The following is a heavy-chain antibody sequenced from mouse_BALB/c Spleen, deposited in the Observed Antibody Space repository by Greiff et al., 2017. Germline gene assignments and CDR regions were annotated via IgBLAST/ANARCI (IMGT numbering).Heavy chain of an antibody. CDR3: ARLYDGYYYFDY. D-gene: IGHD2-3*01. J-gene: IGHJ2*01. CDR2: IFPGDGST. Sequence: QVQLQQSGADLVKPGASVKLSCKASGYTFTSYDINWVRQRPEQGLEWVGRIFPGDGSTKYNEKFKGKATLTTDKSSSTAYMQLSRLTSEDSAVYFGARLYDGYYYFDYWGQGTTLTVSS. V-gene: IGHV1-85*01. CDR1: GYTFTSYD.